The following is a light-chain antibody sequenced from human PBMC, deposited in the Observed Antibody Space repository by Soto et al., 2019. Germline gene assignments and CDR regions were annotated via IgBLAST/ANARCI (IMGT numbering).Light chain of an antibody. V-gene: IGLV2-14*03. CDR3: SSYTALSPRVV. J-gene: IGLJ3*02. CDR2: DVT. Sequence: QSVLTQPASVSGSPGQSIAISCTGSSSDVIYYTWVSWYQQHPGKAPKLIIYDVTNRPSGVSDRFSGSKSGNTASLTISGLQAEDEADYYCSSYTALSPRVVFGGGTKVTVL. CDR1: SSDVIYYTW.